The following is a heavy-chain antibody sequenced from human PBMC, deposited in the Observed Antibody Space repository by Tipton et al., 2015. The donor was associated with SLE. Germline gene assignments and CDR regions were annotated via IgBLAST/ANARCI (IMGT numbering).Heavy chain of an antibody. CDR1: GFSISSSSYT. V-gene: IGHV4-39*02. CDR2: IHYSGTT. D-gene: IGHD3-3*01. J-gene: IGHJ4*02. CDR3: ARGDFWSGYCVY. Sequence: TLSLTCTVSGFSISSSSYTWGWIRQPPGKGLEWIGTIHYSGTTYYNPSLRSRVTISVDTSKNHFSLKLSSVIAADTAVYYCARGDFWSGYCVYWRQGPLGTISS.